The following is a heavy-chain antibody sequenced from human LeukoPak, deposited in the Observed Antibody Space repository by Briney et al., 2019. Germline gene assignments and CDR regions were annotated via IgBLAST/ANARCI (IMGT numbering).Heavy chain of an antibody. CDR3: AREDYGSRSGDY. CDR1: GFIFSSYS. Sequence: PGGSLRLPCAASGFIFSSYSMNWVRQAPGKGLEWVSSISSSSSYIYYAGSVKGRFTISRDNAKNSLYLQMNSLRAEDTAVYYCAREDYGSRSGDYWGQGTLVTVSS. CDR2: ISSSSSYI. D-gene: IGHD3-10*01. J-gene: IGHJ4*02. V-gene: IGHV3-21*01.